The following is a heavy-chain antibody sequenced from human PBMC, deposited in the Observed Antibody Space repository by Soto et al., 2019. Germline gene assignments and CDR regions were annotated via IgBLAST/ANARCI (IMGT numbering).Heavy chain of an antibody. J-gene: IGHJ6*02. CDR1: GGTFSSYA. CDR2: IIPIFGTA. V-gene: IGHV1-69*13. D-gene: IGHD5-12*01. CDR3: AGGGYSGYDYYFAMDV. Sequence: SVKVSCKASGGTFSSYAISWVRQAPGQGLEWMGGIIPIFGTANYAPKFQGRVTINADESTSTAYMELSSLRSEDTAVYYCAGGGYSGYDYYFAMDVWGQGTTVTVSS.